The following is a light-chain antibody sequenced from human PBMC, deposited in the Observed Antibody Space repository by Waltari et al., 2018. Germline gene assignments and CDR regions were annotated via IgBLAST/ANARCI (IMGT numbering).Light chain of an antibody. Sequence: DIQMTQSPSSLSASVGDRVTITCRASPSINSYLNWHQQKPGRAPKLLIYAASSLHTGVPSRFTGSGSGTDFTLTISSLQPEDFATYFCQQTYRTPWTLGQGTKVEIK. V-gene: IGKV1-39*01. CDR1: PSINSY. J-gene: IGKJ1*01. CDR3: QQTYRTPWT. CDR2: AAS.